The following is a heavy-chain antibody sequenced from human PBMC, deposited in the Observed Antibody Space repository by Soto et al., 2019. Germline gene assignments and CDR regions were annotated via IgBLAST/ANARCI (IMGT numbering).Heavy chain of an antibody. D-gene: IGHD3-22*01. CDR1: GYTFTSYG. CDR3: ARGYYYDSSGYRGGSDY. J-gene: IGHJ4*02. Sequence: QVQLVQSGAEVKKPGASVKVSCKASGYTFTSYGISWVRQAPGQGLEWMGWISAYNGNTNYAQKLQGRVTMTTDTSXSXXYMELRSLRSDDTAVYYCARGYYYDSSGYRGGSDYWGQGTLVTVSS. V-gene: IGHV1-18*01. CDR2: ISAYNGNT.